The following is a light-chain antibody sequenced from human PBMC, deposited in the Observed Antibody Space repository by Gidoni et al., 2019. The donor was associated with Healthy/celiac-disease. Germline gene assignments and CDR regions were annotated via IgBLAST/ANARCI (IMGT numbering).Light chain of an antibody. J-gene: IGKJ1*01. Sequence: IQITQSPSTLSASVGDRVTITCRASQSISSWLAWYQQKPGKAPKLLIYKASSLESGVPSRFRGSGSGTEFTLTISSLQHDDFATYYCQQYNSYSPWTFGQGTKVEIK. CDR1: QSISSW. CDR3: QQYNSYSPWT. V-gene: IGKV1-5*03. CDR2: KAS.